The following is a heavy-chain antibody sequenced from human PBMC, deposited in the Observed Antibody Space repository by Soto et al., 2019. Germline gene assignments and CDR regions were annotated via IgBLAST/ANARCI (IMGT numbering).Heavy chain of an antibody. CDR2: ISYDGSNK. Sequence: PGGSLRLSCAASGFPFSSYGMHWVRQAPGKGLEWVAVISYDGSNKYYADSVKGRFTISRDNSKNTLYLQMNSLRAEDTAVYYCAKETNAWYSSGWPLYYYYGMDVWGQGTTVTVSS. CDR1: GFPFSSYG. CDR3: AKETNAWYSSGWPLYYYYGMDV. D-gene: IGHD6-19*01. V-gene: IGHV3-30*18. J-gene: IGHJ6*02.